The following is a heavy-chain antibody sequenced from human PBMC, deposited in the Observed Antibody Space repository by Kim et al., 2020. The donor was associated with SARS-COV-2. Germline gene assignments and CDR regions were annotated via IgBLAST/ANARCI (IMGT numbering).Heavy chain of an antibody. V-gene: IGHV1-46*01. CDR3: ARGYCSSTSCYRRGYYFDY. CDR2: INPSGGST. Sequence: ASVKVSCKASGYTFTSYYMHWVRQAPGQGLEWMGIINPSGGSTSYAQKFQGRVTMTRDTSTSTVYMELSSLRSEDTAVYYCARGYCSSTSCYRRGYYFDYWGQGTLVTVSS. D-gene: IGHD2-2*01. CDR1: GYTFTSYY. J-gene: IGHJ4*02.